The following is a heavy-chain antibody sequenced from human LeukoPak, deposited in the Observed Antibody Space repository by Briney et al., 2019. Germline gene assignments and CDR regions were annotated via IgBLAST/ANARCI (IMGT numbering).Heavy chain of an antibody. V-gene: IGHV3-7*01. CDR2: IKHDGSEK. CDR1: GFIFTNYI. CDR3: ATDRGWRTSGYYLYYFEY. Sequence: PGGSLRLSCAASGFIFTNYIMSWVRQAPGKGLEWVASIKHDGSEKYYVDSVRGRFTISRDNTKNSLYLQMSSLRAEDTAVYYCATDRGWRTSGYYLYYFEYWGQGTLVTFSS. D-gene: IGHD3-3*01. J-gene: IGHJ4*02.